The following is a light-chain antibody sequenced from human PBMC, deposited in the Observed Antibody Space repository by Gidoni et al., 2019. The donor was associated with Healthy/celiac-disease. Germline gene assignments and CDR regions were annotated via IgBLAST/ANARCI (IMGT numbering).Light chain of an antibody. V-gene: IGKV1-39*01. CDR2: AAS. J-gene: IGKJ5*01. Sequence: DIKMTQSPSSLSASVGDRVTITCRASQSSSSYVNWYQQKPGKAPKLLIYAASSLQSGVPSRFSGSGSGTDFTLTISSLQPEDFATYYCQQSYSTPITFGQGTRLEIK. CDR3: QQSYSTPIT. CDR1: QSSSSY.